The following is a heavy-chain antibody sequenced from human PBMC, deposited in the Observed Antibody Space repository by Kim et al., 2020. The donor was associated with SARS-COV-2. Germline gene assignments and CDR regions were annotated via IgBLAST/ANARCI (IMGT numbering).Heavy chain of an antibody. CDR3: ARERDTNYHQNWFDP. V-gene: IGHV4-59*01. Sequence: SETLSLTCSVSGVSIGRYYWGWIRQPPGKAMEWIGYISNSGSTNYNPSLGSRVTISRDAIKNQFSLRMTSVTAADTAVYYCARERDTNYHQNWFDPWGLGTLVTVTA. CDR1: GVSIGRYY. D-gene: IGHD2-2*01. J-gene: IGHJ5*02. CDR2: ISNSGST.